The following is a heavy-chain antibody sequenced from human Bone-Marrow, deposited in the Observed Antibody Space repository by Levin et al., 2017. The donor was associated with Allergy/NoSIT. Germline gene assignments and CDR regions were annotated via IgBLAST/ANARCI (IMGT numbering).Heavy chain of an antibody. J-gene: IGHJ4*02. CDR1: GFTVSNNY. Sequence: GESLKISCAASGFTVSNNYMTWVRQAPGKGLEWVSLIYSGGSTYYADSVKGRFTISRDSSKNTLYLQMNSLRAEDTAVYYCARGLPVTDLGYWGQGTLVTVSS. CDR3: ARGLPVTDLGY. D-gene: IGHD1-14*01. V-gene: IGHV3-53*01. CDR2: IYSGGST.